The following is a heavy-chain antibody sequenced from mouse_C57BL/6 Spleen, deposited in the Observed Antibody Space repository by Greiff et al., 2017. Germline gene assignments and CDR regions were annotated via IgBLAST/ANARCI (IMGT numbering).Heavy chain of an antibody. D-gene: IGHD1-1*01. CDR3: ASPEGYYYGSSPMDY. CDR2: FYPGSGSI. Sequence: QVQLQQSGAELVKPGASVKLSCKASGYTFTEYTIHWVKQRSGQGLEWIGWFYPGSGSIKYNEKFKDKATLTVDKSSSTVYMELSRLTSEDSAVXFCASPEGYYYGSSPMDYWGQGTSVTVSS. CDR1: GYTFTEYT. J-gene: IGHJ4*01. V-gene: IGHV1-62-2*01.